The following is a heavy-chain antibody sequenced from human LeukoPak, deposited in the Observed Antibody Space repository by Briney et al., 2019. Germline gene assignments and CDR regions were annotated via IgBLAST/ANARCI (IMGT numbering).Heavy chain of an antibody. CDR2: IKQDGSEK. Sequence: GGSLRLSCAASGFTFSSYSMGWVRQAPGKGLEWVANIKQDGSEKYYVDSVKGRFTISRDNAKNSLYLQMNSLTVEDTAVYYCARSQWLMCDVFDIWGQGTMVTVSS. V-gene: IGHV3-7*02. D-gene: IGHD3-22*01. J-gene: IGHJ3*02. CDR1: GFTFSSYS. CDR3: ARSQWLMCDVFDI.